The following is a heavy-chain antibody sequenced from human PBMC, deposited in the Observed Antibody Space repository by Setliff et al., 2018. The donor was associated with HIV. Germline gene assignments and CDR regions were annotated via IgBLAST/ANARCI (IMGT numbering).Heavy chain of an antibody. J-gene: IGHJ3*02. Sequence: SETLSLTCTVSGGPISSSSYYWGWIRQPPGKGLEWIASIHYSGSTYDSPSVRSRVAIFVDTSKNQFSLRLNSVTATDAAMYYCSRSGIGYGGDSNTFDIWGQGTLVTVS. CDR2: IHYSGST. V-gene: IGHV4-39*01. CDR3: SRSGIGYGGDSNTFDI. CDR1: GGPISSSSYY. D-gene: IGHD2-21*02.